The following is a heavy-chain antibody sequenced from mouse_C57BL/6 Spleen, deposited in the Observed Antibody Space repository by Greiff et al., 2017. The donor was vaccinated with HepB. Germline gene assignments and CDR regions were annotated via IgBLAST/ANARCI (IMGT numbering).Heavy chain of an antibody. V-gene: IGHV1-64*01. CDR2: IDPNSGST. J-gene: IGHJ1*03. D-gene: IGHD2-3*01. CDR3: APIYDGYLWYFDV. CDR1: GYTFTSYW. Sequence: QVQLQQSGAELVKPGASVKLSCKASGYTFTSYWMHWVKQRPGQGLEWIGMIDPNSGSTNYNEKFKSKATLTVDKSSSTAYMQLSSLTSEDSAVYYCAPIYDGYLWYFDVWGTGTTVTVSS.